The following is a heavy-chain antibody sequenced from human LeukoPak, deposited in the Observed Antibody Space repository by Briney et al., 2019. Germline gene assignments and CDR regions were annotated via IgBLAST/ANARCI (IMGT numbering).Heavy chain of an antibody. Sequence: ASVKVSCKASGYTFTNYYMHWVRQAPGQGLECMGIINPSGGSTTYAQKFQGRVTMTTDTSTSTAYMELRSLRSDDTAVYYCARAGYSSSWSVRGHYYYYYMDVWGKGTTVTISS. CDR1: GYTFTNYY. J-gene: IGHJ6*03. CDR2: INPSGGST. V-gene: IGHV1-46*01. D-gene: IGHD6-13*01. CDR3: ARAGYSSSWSVRGHYYYYYMDV.